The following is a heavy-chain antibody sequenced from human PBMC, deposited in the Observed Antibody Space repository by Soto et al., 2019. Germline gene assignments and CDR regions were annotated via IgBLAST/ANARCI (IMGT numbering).Heavy chain of an antibody. Sequence: GGSLRLSCAASGFTFSSYGMHWVRQAPGKGLEWVAVISYDGSNKYYADSVKGRFTISRDNSKNTLYLQMNSLRAEDTAVYYCAKDSHRIRFETYFFDYWGQGTLVTVSS. CDR1: GFTFSSYG. CDR2: ISYDGSNK. J-gene: IGHJ4*02. V-gene: IGHV3-30*18. CDR3: AKDSHRIRFETYFFDY. D-gene: IGHD3-10*01.